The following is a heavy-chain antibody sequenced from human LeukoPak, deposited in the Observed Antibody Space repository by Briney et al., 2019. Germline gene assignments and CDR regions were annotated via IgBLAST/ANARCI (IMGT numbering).Heavy chain of an antibody. D-gene: IGHD6-6*01. J-gene: IGHJ4*02. V-gene: IGHV4-30-4*01. Sequence: SETLSLTCTVSGGSISSGDYYWSWIRQPPGKGLEWIGYIYYSGSTYYNPSLKSRVTISVDTSENQFSLKLSSVTAADTAVYYCARGPRRAYSSSSGVDYWGQGTLVTVSS. CDR1: GGSISSGDYY. CDR3: ARGPRRAYSSSSGVDY. CDR2: IYYSGST.